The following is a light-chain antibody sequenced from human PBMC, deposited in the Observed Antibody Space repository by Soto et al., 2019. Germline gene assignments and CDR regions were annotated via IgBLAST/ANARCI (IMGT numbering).Light chain of an antibody. J-gene: IGKJ1*01. V-gene: IGKV1-5*03. CDR2: KAS. Sequence: DRVTITCRASQTISSWLAWYQQKPGKAPKLLIYKASTLKSGVPSRFSGSGSGTEFTLTISSLQPDDFATYYCQHYNSYSEAFGQGTRWIS. CDR3: QHYNSYSEA. CDR1: QTISSW.